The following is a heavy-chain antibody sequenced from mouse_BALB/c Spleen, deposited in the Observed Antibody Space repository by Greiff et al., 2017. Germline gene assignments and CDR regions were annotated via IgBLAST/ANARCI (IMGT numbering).Heavy chain of an antibody. CDR1: GFNIKDTY. CDR3: AIYDYDRGYAMDY. Sequence: VQLQQSGAELVKPGASVKLSCTASGFNIKDTYMHWVKQRPEQGLEWIGRIDPANGNTKYDPKFQGKATITADTSSNTAYLQLSSLTSEDTAVYYCAIYDYDRGYAMDYWGQGTSVTVSS. D-gene: IGHD2-4*01. CDR2: IDPANGNT. V-gene: IGHV14-3*02. J-gene: IGHJ4*01.